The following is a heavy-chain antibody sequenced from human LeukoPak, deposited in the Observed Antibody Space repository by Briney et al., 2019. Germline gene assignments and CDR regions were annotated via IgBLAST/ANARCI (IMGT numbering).Heavy chain of an antibody. CDR3: AKGRRGSSYVHYFDT. V-gene: IGHV3-30*18. Sequence: GGSLRPSCTASGFNFSAYGMHWVRQAPGKGLDWVAVISFHGTNEYYADSVKGRSTISRDNSNNTLYLQMNSVRAEDTAVYYCAKGRRGSSYVHYFDTWGQGTLVTVSS. J-gene: IGHJ1*01. CDR2: ISFHGTNE. CDR1: GFNFSAYG. D-gene: IGHD3-22*01.